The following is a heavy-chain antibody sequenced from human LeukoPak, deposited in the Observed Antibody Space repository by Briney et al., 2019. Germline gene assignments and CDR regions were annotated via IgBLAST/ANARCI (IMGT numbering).Heavy chain of an antibody. CDR1: GFTFSSYA. CDR3: AKDKLISSHYFDY. CDR2: ISGSGGST. J-gene: IGHJ4*02. Sequence: GGSLRLSCAASGFTFSSYAMSWVRQAPGKGLEWVSAISGSGGSTYYADSVKGRFTISRDNSKNTLYLQMNSLRVEDTAVYYCAKDKLISSHYFDYWGQGTLVTVSS. V-gene: IGHV3-23*01. D-gene: IGHD1-26*01.